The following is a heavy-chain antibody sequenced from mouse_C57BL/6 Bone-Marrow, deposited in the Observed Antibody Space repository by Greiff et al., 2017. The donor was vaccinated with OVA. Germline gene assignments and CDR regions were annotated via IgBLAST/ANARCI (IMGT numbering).Heavy chain of an antibody. V-gene: IGHV1-64*01. J-gene: IGHJ1*03. CDR3: ERRGFSYGDYVGWYFDV. D-gene: IGHD2-13*01. CDR2: IHPNSGST. CDR1: GYTFTSYW. Sequence: VQLQQPGAELVKPGASVKLSCKTSGYTFTSYWMHWVKQRPGQGLEWIGLIHPNSGSTNYNEKFKSKATLTVDKSSSTAYMQLSSLTSEDSAVYYWERRGFSYGDYVGWYFDVWGTGTTVTVSS.